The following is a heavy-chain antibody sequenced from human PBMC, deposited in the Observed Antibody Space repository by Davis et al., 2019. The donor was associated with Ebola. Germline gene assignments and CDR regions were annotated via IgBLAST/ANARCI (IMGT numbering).Heavy chain of an antibody. Sequence: GESLKISCAASGFTFSSYAMSWVRQAPGKGLEWVSGISGNGGSTYYADSVKGRFTISRDNSKNTLYLQMNSLRAEDTAVYYCAKASGIGVAFNWFDPWGQGTLVTVSS. V-gene: IGHV3-23*01. D-gene: IGHD6-19*01. CDR1: GFTFSSYA. J-gene: IGHJ5*02. CDR3: AKASGIGVAFNWFDP. CDR2: ISGNGGST.